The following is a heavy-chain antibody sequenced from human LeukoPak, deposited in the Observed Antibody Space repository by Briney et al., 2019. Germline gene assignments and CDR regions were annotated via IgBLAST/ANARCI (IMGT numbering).Heavy chain of an antibody. J-gene: IGHJ4*02. V-gene: IGHV6-1*01. CDR1: GDSVSSHSAA. CDR2: TYYRSKWYN. D-gene: IGHD3-10*01. CDR3: AREGDTYYYGSGSFDY. Sequence: ASQTLSLTCAISGDSVSSHSAAWNWIRQSPSRGLQWLGRTYYRSKWYNDYAVSVKSRITINPDTSKNQFSLQLNSVTPEDTAVYYCAREGDTYYYGSGSFDYWGQGTLVTVSS.